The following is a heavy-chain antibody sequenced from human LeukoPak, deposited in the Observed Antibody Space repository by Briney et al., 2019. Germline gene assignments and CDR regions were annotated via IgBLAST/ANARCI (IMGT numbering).Heavy chain of an antibody. CDR1: GFTFSSYS. Sequence: GGSLRLSCAASGFTFSSYSMNWVRQAPGKGLEWVSSISSSSSYIYYADSVTGRFTISRDNAKNSLYLQMNSLRAEDTAVYYCTGHHQAYSRTYWGQGTLVTVSS. V-gene: IGHV3-21*01. CDR3: TGHHQAYSRTY. D-gene: IGHD4-11*01. J-gene: IGHJ4*02. CDR2: ISSSSSYI.